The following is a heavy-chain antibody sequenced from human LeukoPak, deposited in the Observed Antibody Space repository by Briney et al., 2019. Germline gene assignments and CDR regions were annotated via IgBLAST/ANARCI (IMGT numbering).Heavy chain of an antibody. CDR2: IYPGDSDT. J-gene: IGHJ3*02. D-gene: IGHD4-17*01. Sequence: GESLKISCKGSGYSFTSYWIGWVRQLPGKGLEWMGIIYPGDSDTRYSPSFQGQVTISADKSISTAYLQWSSLKASDTAMYYCARCDYGDYEVDAFDIWGQGTMVTVSS. CDR1: GYSFTSYW. V-gene: IGHV5-51*01. CDR3: ARCDYGDYEVDAFDI.